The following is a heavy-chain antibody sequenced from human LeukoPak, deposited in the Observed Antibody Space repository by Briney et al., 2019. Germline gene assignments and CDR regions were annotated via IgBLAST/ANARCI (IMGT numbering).Heavy chain of an antibody. V-gene: IGHV1-8*01. CDR3: ARGHVLVPAATDY. CDR1: GYTFTIYQ. CDR2: MNPDNGNT. J-gene: IGHJ4*02. Sequence: GASVKVSCKASGYTFTIYQINWVRQATGQGLEWMGWMNPDNGNTGFAQNFQGRVTMTRNISISTAYMALSSLRSGDTAVYYCARGHVLVPAATDYWGQGTLVTVSS. D-gene: IGHD2-2*01.